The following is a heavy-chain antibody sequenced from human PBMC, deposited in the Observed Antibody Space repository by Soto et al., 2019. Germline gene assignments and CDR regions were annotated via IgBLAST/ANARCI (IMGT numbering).Heavy chain of an antibody. CDR2: ISAYNGNT. D-gene: IGHD6-13*01. V-gene: IGHV1-18*01. CDR3: ARDWSSIAAAGTEGDY. CDR1: GYTFTSYG. Sequence: QVQLVQSGAEVKKPGASVKVSCKASGYTFTSYGISWVRQAPGQGPEWMGWISAYNGNTNYAQKLQDRVTMTTDTSPSTAYMELRSLRTDGTAVYYCARDWSSIAAAGTEGDYWGQGTLVTVSS. J-gene: IGHJ4*02.